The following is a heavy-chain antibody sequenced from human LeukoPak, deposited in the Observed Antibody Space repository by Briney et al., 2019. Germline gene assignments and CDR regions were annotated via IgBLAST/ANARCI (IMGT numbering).Heavy chain of an antibody. CDR1: GYSFNTFW. CDR2: IYPSDSET. CDR3: ARLIYYGSGRTYFFDS. D-gene: IGHD3-10*01. V-gene: IGHV5-51*01. J-gene: IGHJ4*02. Sequence: GESLKISCKGSGYSFNTFWIGWVRQTPETGLEWMGNIYPSDSETKYKPSFQGQVTMSVDKSINTAYLRLSSLKASDTAMYYCARLIYYGSGRTYFFDSWGRGTQVTVSS.